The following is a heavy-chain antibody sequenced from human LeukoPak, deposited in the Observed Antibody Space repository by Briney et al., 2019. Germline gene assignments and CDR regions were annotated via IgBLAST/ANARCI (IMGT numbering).Heavy chain of an antibody. CDR1: GFIFSRYG. CDR2: ISGSGGTT. Sequence: TGGSLRLSCAAPGFIFSRYGMSWVRQAPGKGLEWVSAISGSGGTTYYADSVKGRFTISRDNSKNTLYLQINSLRAEDTAVYYCAKDHLPGIVVADRDYWGQGTLVTVSS. CDR3: AKDHLPGIVVADRDY. D-gene: IGHD6-19*01. V-gene: IGHV3-23*01. J-gene: IGHJ4*02.